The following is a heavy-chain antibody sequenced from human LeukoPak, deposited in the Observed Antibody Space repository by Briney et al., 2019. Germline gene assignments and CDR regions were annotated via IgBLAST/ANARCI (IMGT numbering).Heavy chain of an antibody. CDR3: ASQLDDYGGNLFDY. Sequence: SETLSLTCTVSGGSITSYYWSWIRQPPGKGLEWIGYIYYSGSSYYNPSLKSRVTISVDTSKNQFSLKLSSVTAADTAVYYCASQLDDYGGNLFDYWGQGTLVTVSS. CDR2: IYYSGSS. CDR1: GGSITSYY. V-gene: IGHV4-59*12. J-gene: IGHJ4*02. D-gene: IGHD4-23*01.